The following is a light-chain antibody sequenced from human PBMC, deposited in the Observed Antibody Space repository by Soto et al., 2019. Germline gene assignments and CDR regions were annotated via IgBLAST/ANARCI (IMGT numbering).Light chain of an antibody. CDR1: QSVSSN. CDR3: QEGNNWPLT. J-gene: IGKJ1*01. V-gene: IGKV3-15*01. CDR2: GAS. Sequence: EIVMTQSPDTLSVSPGERVILSCRASQSVSSNLVWYQQKPGQAPRLLIYGASTRATGIPVRFSGSGSGTEFTLTISSLQSEDFAVYYCQEGNNWPLTFGQGTKVEIK.